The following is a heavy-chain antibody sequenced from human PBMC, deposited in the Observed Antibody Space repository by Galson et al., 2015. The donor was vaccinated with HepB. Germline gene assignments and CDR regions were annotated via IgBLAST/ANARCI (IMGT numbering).Heavy chain of an antibody. D-gene: IGHD3-10*01. V-gene: IGHV2-70*01. Sequence: PALVKPTQTLTLTCTFSGFSLSTSGMCVSWIRQPPGKALEWLALIDLADDKYYNTSLKTRLTVSKDTSKNQVVLTMTNMDPVDTATYYCARICSISLVRGVVRYFQHWGQGTLVTVSS. CDR3: ARICSISLVRGVVRYFQH. CDR2: IDLADDK. CDR1: GFSLSTSGMC. J-gene: IGHJ1*01.